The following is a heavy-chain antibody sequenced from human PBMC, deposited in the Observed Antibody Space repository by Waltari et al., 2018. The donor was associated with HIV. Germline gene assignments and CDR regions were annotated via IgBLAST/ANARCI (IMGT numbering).Heavy chain of an antibody. V-gene: IGHV3-23*01. Sequence: EVQLLDSGGGLVQPGGSLRLSCAASGFSFSSSAMRWVRQAPGKGLELVSVISGSGDSTFYADSVKGRFTISRDDSKNTLYLQMNSLSAEDTAVYYCAKASSASCYASLHYWGQGTLVTVSS. D-gene: IGHD2-2*01. CDR2: ISGSGDST. CDR3: AKASSASCYASLHY. J-gene: IGHJ4*02. CDR1: GFSFSSSA.